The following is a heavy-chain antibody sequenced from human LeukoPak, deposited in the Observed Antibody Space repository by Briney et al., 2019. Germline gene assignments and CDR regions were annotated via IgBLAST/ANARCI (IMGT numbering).Heavy chain of an antibody. CDR3: ARRDYGSPDYIDY. J-gene: IGHJ4*02. Sequence: SQTLSLTCTVSGGSISSYYWSWIRQPPGKGLEWIGYIYYSGSTNYNPSLKSRVTISVDTSKNQFSLKLSSVTAADTAVYYCARRDYGSPDYIDYWGQGTLVTASS. CDR1: GGSISSYY. CDR2: IYYSGST. V-gene: IGHV4-59*08. D-gene: IGHD3-10*01.